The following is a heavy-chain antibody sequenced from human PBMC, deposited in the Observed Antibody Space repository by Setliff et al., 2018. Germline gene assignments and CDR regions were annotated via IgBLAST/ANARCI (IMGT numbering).Heavy chain of an antibody. CDR1: GGTFTNYG. D-gene: IGHD4-17*01. V-gene: IGHV1-69*05. CDR3: VRDAGWQYDDYAGVYFPH. CDR2: TIPLFGTT. Sequence: GASVKVSCKASGGTFTNYGVSWVRQAPGQGLEWMGGTIPLFGTTDYAQKFHGRVTIITDESTSTAYMELSSLRSEDTAVYYCVRDAGWQYDDYAGVYFPHWGQGTLVTVSS. J-gene: IGHJ1*01.